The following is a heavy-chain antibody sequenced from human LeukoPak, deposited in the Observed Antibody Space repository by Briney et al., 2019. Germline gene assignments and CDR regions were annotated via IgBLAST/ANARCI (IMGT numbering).Heavy chain of an antibody. Sequence: SVKVFCRAGGGTFSSYAISWVRQDPGQGLEWMGGIIPIFGTANYAQKFQGRVTITADESTSTAYMELSSLRSEDTAVYYCARITPRDGYGDYGVAPWGQGTLVTVSS. J-gene: IGHJ5*02. CDR2: IIPIFGTA. V-gene: IGHV1-69*13. CDR3: ARITPRDGYGDYGVAP. D-gene: IGHD4-17*01. CDR1: GGTFSSYA.